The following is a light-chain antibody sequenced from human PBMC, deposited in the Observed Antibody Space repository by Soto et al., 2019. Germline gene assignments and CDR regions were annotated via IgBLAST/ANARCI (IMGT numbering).Light chain of an antibody. J-gene: IGKJ4*01. CDR3: QQSYSTPLT. CDR1: QSISTY. CDR2: GAS. V-gene: IGKV1-39*01. Sequence: IQVTHSPSSLSASVGDRVTITCRASQSISTYVNWYQQKPGTAPKLLIYGASSLQSGVPSRFSGSGSGTDFTLTIGSLQPEDFATYYCQQSYSTPLTFGRGTKVDIK.